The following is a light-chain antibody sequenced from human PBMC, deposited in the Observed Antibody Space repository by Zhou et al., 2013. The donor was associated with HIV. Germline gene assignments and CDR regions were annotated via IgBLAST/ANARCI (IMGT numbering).Light chain of an antibody. J-gene: IGKJ1*01. Sequence: IQMTQSPPYVSASVGDRVTITCRASQDTGTRLLWYQQRPGKAPRLLIYSASTLQSGVPSRFSGSGSGAEFTLTISSLQPDDFATYSCQQYHSFPWTFGQGTKVEIK. CDR2: SAS. CDR1: QDTGTR. CDR3: QQYHSFPWT. V-gene: IGKV1-12*01.